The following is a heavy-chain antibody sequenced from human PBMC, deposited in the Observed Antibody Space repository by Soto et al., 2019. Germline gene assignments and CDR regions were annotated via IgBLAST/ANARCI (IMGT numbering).Heavy chain of an antibody. D-gene: IGHD3-10*01. CDR3: ARVDGDKPQSQYYYYGMDV. CDR1: GFTFSSYA. Sequence: QVQLVESGGGVVQPGRSLRLSCAASGFTFSSYAMHWVRQAPGKGLEWVAVISYDGSNKYYADSVKGRFTISRDNSKNTLYLQMNSLRAEDTAVYYCARVDGDKPQSQYYYYGMDVWGQGTTVTVSS. CDR2: ISYDGSNK. J-gene: IGHJ6*02. V-gene: IGHV3-30-3*01.